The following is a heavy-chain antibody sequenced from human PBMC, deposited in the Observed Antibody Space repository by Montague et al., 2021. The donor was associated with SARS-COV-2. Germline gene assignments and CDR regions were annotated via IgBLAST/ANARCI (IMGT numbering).Heavy chain of an antibody. CDR2: VHDIESS. CDR1: GGSISRYF. CDR3: ARVTLGGRDGRTRQYDGLDS. J-gene: IGHJ4*02. V-gene: IGHV4-59*01. D-gene: IGHD3-16*01. Sequence: SETLSLTCPVSGGSISRYFWNWIRQTPGKGLEWMGYVHDIESSIYNPSLQSRITILLDTPKNQFSLRLNAVTAADTAVYYCARVTLGGRDGRTRQYDGLDSWGQGILVTVSS.